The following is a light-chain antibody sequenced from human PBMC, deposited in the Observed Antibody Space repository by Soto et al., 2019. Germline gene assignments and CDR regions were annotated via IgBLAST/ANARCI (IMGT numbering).Light chain of an antibody. V-gene: IGKV3-20*01. CDR1: QSVSSSY. CDR2: GAS. CDR3: QQYNNWPRT. J-gene: IGKJ1*01. Sequence: EIVLTQSPGTLSLSPGERATLSCRASQSVSSSYLAWYQQKPGQAPRLLIFGASIRDTGIPDRFSGSGSGTDFTLTIGSLQSEDFAVYYCQQYNNWPRTFGQGTKVDIK.